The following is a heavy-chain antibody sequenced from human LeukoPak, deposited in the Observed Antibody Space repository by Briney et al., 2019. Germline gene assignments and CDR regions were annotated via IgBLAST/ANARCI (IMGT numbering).Heavy chain of an antibody. CDR2: INDGGDST. J-gene: IGHJ3*02. D-gene: IGHD3-10*01. Sequence: GGSLRLSCAASGFTFSNYAMSWVRQAPGKGLEWVSAINDGGDSTYYADTVKGRFTISRDNAKNTLFLQLSSLRAEDTAVYYCAKAVTWFGELFSGAFDIWGQGTMVTVSS. CDR1: GFTFSNYA. V-gene: IGHV3-23*01. CDR3: AKAVTWFGELFSGAFDI.